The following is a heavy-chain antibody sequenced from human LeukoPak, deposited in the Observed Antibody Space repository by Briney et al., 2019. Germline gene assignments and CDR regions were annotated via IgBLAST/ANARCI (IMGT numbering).Heavy chain of an antibody. CDR1: GYTLTELS. D-gene: IGHD3-22*01. CDR2: FDPEDGET. V-gene: IGHV1-24*01. J-gene: IGHJ4*02. Sequence: ASVKVSCKVSGYTLTELSMHWVRQAPGKGLEWMGGFDPEDGETIYAQKFQGRVTMTEDTSTDTAYMELSSLRSEDTAVYYCATGGYYYDRSGYYYDYWGQGTLVTVSS. CDR3: ATGGYYYDRSGYYYDY.